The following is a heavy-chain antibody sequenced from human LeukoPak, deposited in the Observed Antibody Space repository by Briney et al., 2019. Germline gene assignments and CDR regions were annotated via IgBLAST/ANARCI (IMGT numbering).Heavy chain of an antibody. CDR3: ARRKRRYDFWSGYYAFDY. CDR2: IYPGDSDT. V-gene: IGHV5-51*01. CDR1: GYSFTSYW. Sequence: GESLKISCKGSGYSFTSYWIDWVRQMPGKGLEWMGIIYPGDSDTRYSPSFQGQVTISADKSISTAYLQWSSLKASDTAMYYCARRKRRYDFWSGYYAFDYWGQGTLVTVSS. J-gene: IGHJ4*02. D-gene: IGHD3-3*01.